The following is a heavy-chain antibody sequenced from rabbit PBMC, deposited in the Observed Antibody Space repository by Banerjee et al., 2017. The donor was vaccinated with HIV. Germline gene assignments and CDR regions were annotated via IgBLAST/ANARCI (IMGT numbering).Heavy chain of an antibody. D-gene: IGHD8-1*01. Sequence: QEQLVESGGGLVQPEGSLTLTCTASGFSFSSSYWICWVRQAPGKGLEWIACIYATSGDNTYASWAKGRFTISKTSSTTVTLQMTSLTAADTATYFCAREGSYVGNGYVNLWGPGTLVTVS. CDR1: GFSFSSSYW. CDR3: AREGSYVGNGYVNL. CDR2: IYATSGDNT. J-gene: IGHJ4*01. V-gene: IGHV1S45*01.